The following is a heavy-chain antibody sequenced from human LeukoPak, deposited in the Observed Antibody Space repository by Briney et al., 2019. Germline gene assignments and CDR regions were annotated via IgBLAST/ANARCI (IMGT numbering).Heavy chain of an antibody. D-gene: IGHD2-2*01. CDR3: ARAPYCGSTACSWYFDL. V-gene: IGHV3-21*01. Sequence: KGLQGVSSINVCTTYIYYADSVKGRFYISRDNAKNSLYLQMTSLRAEDTDVYYCARAPYCGSTACSWYFDLWGRGTLVTVSS. J-gene: IGHJ2*01. CDR2: INVCTTYI.